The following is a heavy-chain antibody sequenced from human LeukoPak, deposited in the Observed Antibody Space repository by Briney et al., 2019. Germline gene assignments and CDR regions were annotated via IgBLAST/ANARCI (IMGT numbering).Heavy chain of an antibody. Sequence: PGGSLRLSCAASGFTFSGYWMSWVRQAPGKGLEWVGRIKSKAEGGTTDYAAPVQGRFTISRDDSKNTLYLQMNSLNTEDTAVYFCSSNWFDPWGQGTLVTVSS. CDR3: SSNWFDP. J-gene: IGHJ5*02. CDR2: IKSKAEGGTT. CDR1: GFTFSGYW. V-gene: IGHV3-15*01.